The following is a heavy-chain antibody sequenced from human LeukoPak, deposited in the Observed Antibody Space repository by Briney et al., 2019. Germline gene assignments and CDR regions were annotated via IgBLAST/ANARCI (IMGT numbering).Heavy chain of an antibody. J-gene: IGHJ4*02. CDR2: ISDSGGNT. D-gene: IGHD2-15*01. CDR3: AKVELLLEINVGVSHLDS. CDR1: GFTFSSSG. Sequence: GGTLRLSCAASGFTFSSSGMSWVRQAPGKGLGWVSAISDSGGNTYYADSVKGRFTISRDNAKSTLYLQMDSLRAEDTAVYYCAKVELLLEINVGVSHLDSWGQGIQVTVSS. V-gene: IGHV3-23*01.